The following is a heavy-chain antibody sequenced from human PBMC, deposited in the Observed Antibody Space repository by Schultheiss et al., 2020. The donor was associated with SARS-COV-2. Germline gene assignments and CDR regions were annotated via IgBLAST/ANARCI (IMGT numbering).Heavy chain of an antibody. Sequence: SVKVSCKTSGGAFSNYAISWVRQAPGQGLEWMGRIIPILDITNYAQKFQDRVTMTEDTSTDTAYMELSSLRSEDTAVYYCARGTNHAFDIWGQGTMVTVSS. CDR2: IIPILDIT. V-gene: IGHV1-69*04. CDR1: GGAFSNYA. J-gene: IGHJ3*02. CDR3: ARGTNHAFDI.